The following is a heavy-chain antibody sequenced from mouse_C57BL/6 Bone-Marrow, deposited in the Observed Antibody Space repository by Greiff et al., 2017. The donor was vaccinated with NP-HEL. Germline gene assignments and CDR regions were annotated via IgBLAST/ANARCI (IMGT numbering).Heavy chain of an antibody. CDR2: ISSGSSTI. D-gene: IGHD1-1*01. CDR3: ARPLYGSSYGNYFDY. V-gene: IGHV5-17*01. J-gene: IGHJ2*01. Sequence: EVQLVESGGGLVKPGGSLKLSCAASGFTFSDYGMHWVRQAPEKGLEWVAYISSGSSTIYYEDTVKGRFTISRDNAKNTLFLQMTSLRSEDTAMYYCARPLYGSSYGNYFDYWGQGTTLTVSS. CDR1: GFTFSDYG.